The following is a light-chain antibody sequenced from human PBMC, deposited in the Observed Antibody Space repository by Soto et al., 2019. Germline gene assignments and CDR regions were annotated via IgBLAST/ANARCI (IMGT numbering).Light chain of an antibody. J-gene: IGLJ1*01. CDR1: SSDVGSYNL. V-gene: IGLV2-23*01. CDR2: EGS. CDR3: CSYAASYV. Sequence: QSVLTQPASVYGSPGQSITISCTGTSSDVGSYNLVSWYQQHPGKAPKLMIYEGSKRPSGVSNRFSGSKSGNTASLTISGLQAEDEADYYCCSYAASYVFGTGTKLTVL.